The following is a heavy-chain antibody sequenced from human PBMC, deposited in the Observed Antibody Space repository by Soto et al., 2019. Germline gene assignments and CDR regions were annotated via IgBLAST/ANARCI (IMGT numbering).Heavy chain of an antibody. CDR1: GFTFSSYS. CDR2: ISSSSSYI. J-gene: IGHJ6*02. D-gene: IGHD3-22*01. Sequence: GGSLRLSCAASGFTFSSYSMNWVRQAPGKGLEWVSSISSSSSYIYYADSVKGRFTISRDNAKNSLYLQMNSPRAEDTAVYYCARFGDYYDSSGYYHYYYYGMDVWGQGTTVTVSS. CDR3: ARFGDYYDSSGYYHYYYYGMDV. V-gene: IGHV3-21*01.